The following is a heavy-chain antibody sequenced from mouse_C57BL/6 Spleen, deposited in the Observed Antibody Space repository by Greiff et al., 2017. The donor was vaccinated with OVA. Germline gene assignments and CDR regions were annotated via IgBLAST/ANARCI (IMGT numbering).Heavy chain of an antibody. Sequence: EVQRVESGPGLVKPSQSLSLTCSVTGYSITSGYYWNWIRQFPGNKLEWMGYISYDGSNNYNPSLKNRISITRDTSKNQFFLKLNSVTTEDTATYYCARDYYSNYGYWGQGTTLTVSS. D-gene: IGHD2-5*01. J-gene: IGHJ2*01. V-gene: IGHV3-6*01. CDR3: ARDYYSNYGY. CDR2: ISYDGSN. CDR1: GYSITSGYY.